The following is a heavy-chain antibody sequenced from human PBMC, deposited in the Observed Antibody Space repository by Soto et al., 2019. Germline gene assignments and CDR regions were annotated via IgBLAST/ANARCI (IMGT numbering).Heavy chain of an antibody. CDR1: CSTFTTYV. J-gene: IGHJ5*02. D-gene: IGHD2-21*01. V-gene: IGHV1-18*01. CDR3: ARVLSVIGLGWFGP. CDR2: ISAYNGNT. Sequence: QVQLVQSGAEVKKPGASVKVSCKDSCSTFTTYVISWVRQAPGQGLEWMGWISAYNGNTNYAQKLQGSVTMTTDTSTRTADMELRSLRSDDTAVYYCARVLSVIGLGWFGPCGQGPLVTVSS.